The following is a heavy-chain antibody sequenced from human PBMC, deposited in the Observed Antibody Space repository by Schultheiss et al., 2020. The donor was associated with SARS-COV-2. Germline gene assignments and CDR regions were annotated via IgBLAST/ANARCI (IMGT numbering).Heavy chain of an antibody. CDR3: ARDSGYDYGDYYYYYGMNV. J-gene: IGHJ6*02. V-gene: IGHV4-30-4*02. CDR2: IYYSGST. Sequence: SETLSLTCTVSGGSISSGDYYWSWIRQPPGKGLEWIGYIYYSGSTYYNPSLKSRVTISVDTSKNQFSLKLSSVTAADTAVYYCARDSGYDYGDYYYYYGMNVWGQATTVTGSS. CDR1: GGSISSGDYY. D-gene: IGHD5-12*01.